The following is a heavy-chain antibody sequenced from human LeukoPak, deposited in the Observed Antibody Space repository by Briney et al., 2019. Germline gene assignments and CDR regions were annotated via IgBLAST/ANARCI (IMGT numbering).Heavy chain of an antibody. CDR3: TTDRFIVDY. J-gene: IGHJ4*02. Sequence: PGRSLRLSCTASGFTFGDYAMTWVRQAPGKGLEWVGRIKSKTDGGTTDYAAPVKGRFTISRDDSKNTLFLQMNSLKTEDTAVYYCTTDRFIVDYWGQGTLVTVSS. CDR1: GFTFGDYA. CDR2: IKSKTDGGTT. V-gene: IGHV3-15*01. D-gene: IGHD2-21*01.